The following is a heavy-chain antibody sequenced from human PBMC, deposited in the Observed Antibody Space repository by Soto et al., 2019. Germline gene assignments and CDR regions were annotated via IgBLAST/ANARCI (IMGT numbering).Heavy chain of an antibody. D-gene: IGHD6-13*01. Sequence: GGSLRLSCAASGFTFSSYAMSWVRQAPGKGLEWVSATSGSGGSTYYADSVKGRFTISRDNSKNTLYLQMSSLRAEDTAVYYCAKDQELAAAGTPYFDYWGQGTLVTVSS. CDR3: AKDQELAAAGTPYFDY. CDR1: GFTFSSYA. J-gene: IGHJ4*02. V-gene: IGHV3-23*01. CDR2: TSGSGGST.